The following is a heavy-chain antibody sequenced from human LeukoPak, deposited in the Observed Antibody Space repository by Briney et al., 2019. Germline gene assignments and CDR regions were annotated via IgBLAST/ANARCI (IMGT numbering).Heavy chain of an antibody. CDR2: ISSSGSTI. Sequence: PGGSLRLSCAASGFTFSSYTMNWVRQAPGKGLEWLSYISSSGSTIYYADSVKGRFTISRDNAENSLYLQMNSLRVEDTAFYYCARDLAYSRLDYWGQGMLVTVSS. CDR3: ARDLAYSRLDY. V-gene: IGHV3-48*04. CDR1: GFTFSSYT. J-gene: IGHJ4*02. D-gene: IGHD5-18*01.